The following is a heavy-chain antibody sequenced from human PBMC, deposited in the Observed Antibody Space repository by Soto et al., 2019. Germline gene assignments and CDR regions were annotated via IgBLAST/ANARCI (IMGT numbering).Heavy chain of an antibody. CDR1: GFSFSSYD. D-gene: IGHD1-26*01. CDR2: ISSTGNNI. V-gene: IGHV3-48*03. CDR3: AREEVGAFTPFDV. J-gene: IGHJ4*02. Sequence: EVQVVESGGGVVQPGGSLRLSCAASGFSFSSYDINWVRQAPGKGLEWVSYISSTGNNIYYADFVKGRFTISTDSAKKLVYLKMNSLRVEDTDVYYCAREEVGAFTPFDVWGQGTMVTVSS.